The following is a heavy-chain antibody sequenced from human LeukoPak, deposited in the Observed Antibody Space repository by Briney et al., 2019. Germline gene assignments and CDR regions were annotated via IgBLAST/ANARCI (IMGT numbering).Heavy chain of an antibody. D-gene: IGHD3-10*01. V-gene: IGHV5-51*01. Sequence: GESLKISCKGSTDIFSNYWIGWVRQLPGKGLEWMGIIYPGDSDTRYSPSFQGQVTISADKSISTAYLQWSSLKASDTAMYYCARRRYYGSGSYGALDYWGQGTLVTVSS. CDR1: TDIFSNYW. CDR2: IYPGDSDT. J-gene: IGHJ4*02. CDR3: ARRRYYGSGSYGALDY.